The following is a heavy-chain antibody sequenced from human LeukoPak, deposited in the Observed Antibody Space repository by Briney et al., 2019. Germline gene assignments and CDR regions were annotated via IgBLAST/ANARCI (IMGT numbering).Heavy chain of an antibody. D-gene: IGHD6-13*01. J-gene: IGHJ4*02. CDR3: AKVRSSSWYSEQYY. CDR1: GYTFTGYY. Sequence: GASVKVSCKASGYTFTGYYMHWVRQAPGQGLEWMGWINPNSGGTNYAQKFQGRVTMTRDTSISTAYMELSRLRSDDTAVYYCAKVRSSSWYSEQYYWGQGTLVTVSS. V-gene: IGHV1-2*02. CDR2: INPNSGGT.